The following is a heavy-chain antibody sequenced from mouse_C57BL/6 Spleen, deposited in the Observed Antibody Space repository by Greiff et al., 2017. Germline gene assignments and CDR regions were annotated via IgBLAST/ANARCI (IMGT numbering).Heavy chain of an antibody. CDR3: ARITTVIAPDY. CDR2: IHPSDSDT. D-gene: IGHD1-1*01. V-gene: IGHV1-74*01. J-gene: IGHJ2*01. Sequence: VQLQQPGAELVKPGASVKVSCKASGYTFTSYWMHWVKQRPGQGLEWIGRIHPSDSDTNYNQKFKGKATWTVDKSSSTAYMQLSSLTSEDSAVYYCARITTVIAPDYWGQGTTLTGSS. CDR1: GYTFTSYW.